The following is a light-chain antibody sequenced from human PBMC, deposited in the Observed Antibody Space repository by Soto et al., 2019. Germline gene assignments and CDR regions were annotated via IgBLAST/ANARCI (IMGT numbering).Light chain of an antibody. CDR3: QQYSDWPPVT. V-gene: IGKV3-15*01. J-gene: IGKJ5*01. CDR1: QSVRGN. Sequence: EIVLTQSPATLSLSPGERVILSCGASQSVRGNYLAWYQQRPGLAPRLLIYGAFTRATGIPARFSGSGSGTDFTLTISGVQSEDSAVYYCQQYSDWPPVTFGQGTRLEIK. CDR2: GAF.